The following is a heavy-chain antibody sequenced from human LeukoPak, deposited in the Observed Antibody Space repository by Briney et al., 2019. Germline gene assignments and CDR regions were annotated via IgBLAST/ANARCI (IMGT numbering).Heavy chain of an antibody. CDR2: IWYDGSNK. Sequence: GGSLRLSRAASGFTFSSYGMHWVRQAPGKGLEWVAVIWYDGSNKYYADSVKGRFTISRDNSKNTLYLQMNSLRAEDTAVYYCARDESTPNYMDVWGKGTTVTVSS. V-gene: IGHV3-33*01. CDR1: GFTFSSYG. CDR3: ARDESTPNYMDV. J-gene: IGHJ6*03.